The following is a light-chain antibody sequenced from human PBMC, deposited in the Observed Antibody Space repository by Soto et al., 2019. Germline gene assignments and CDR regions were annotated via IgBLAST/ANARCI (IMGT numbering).Light chain of an antibody. CDR1: QSVSSY. CDR2: DAS. Sequence: ELMLTQTPGTLSSSPGEKATLSCRASQSVSSYLAWFQQKPGQAPRLLIYDASTRATGIPDRFSGNGSGTDFTLTITGLEPEDFALYYCQQYGSSPPSFGQGTKVDIK. CDR3: QQYGSSPPS. J-gene: IGKJ1*01. V-gene: IGKV3-20*01.